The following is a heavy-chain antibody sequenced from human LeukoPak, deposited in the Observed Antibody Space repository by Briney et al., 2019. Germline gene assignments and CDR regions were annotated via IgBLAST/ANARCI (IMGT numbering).Heavy chain of an antibody. CDR2: ISSSPSPI. D-gene: IGHD6-19*01. Sequence: GRSLSLSCAPSGLIFTNYNMSWVCQAPGKGLEWVAYISSSPSPIYYADSVKGRFTISRDNAKTSLYLQMTSLTADDTAVYYCAREQQLLYNSFYMDVWGRGTTVTVSS. CDR1: GLIFTNYN. J-gene: IGHJ6*03. V-gene: IGHV3-48*04. CDR3: AREQQLLYNSFYMDV.